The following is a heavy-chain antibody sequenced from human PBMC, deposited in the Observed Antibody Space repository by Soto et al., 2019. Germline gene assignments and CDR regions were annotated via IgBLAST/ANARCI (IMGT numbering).Heavy chain of an antibody. J-gene: IGHJ4*02. D-gene: IGHD2-15*01. Sequence: DVQLLESGGGLVQPEGSLRLSCAASGFTFSSDAMGWVRQGPGKGLVWVAVVSIGGSTHYADSVRARFTLSRDNSKNPPSLQMSALTAADTAVYFCAKHRGAGGHFDYWGQGALVTVSS. CDR1: GFTFSSDA. V-gene: IGHV3-23*01. CDR2: VSIGGST. CDR3: AKHRGAGGHFDY.